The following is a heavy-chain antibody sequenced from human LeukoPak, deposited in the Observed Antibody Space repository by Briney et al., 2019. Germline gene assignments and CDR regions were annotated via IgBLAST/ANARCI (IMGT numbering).Heavy chain of an antibody. D-gene: IGHD6-13*01. CDR1: GLTFSSYS. CDR3: AKAGIWYTPYYFDY. CDR2: ISSSSSTI. Sequence: PGGSLRLSCAASGLTFSSYSMNWVRQAPGKGLEWVSYISSSSSTIYYADSVKGRFTISRDNAKNSLYLQMNSLRAEDTAVYYCAKAGIWYTPYYFDYWGQGTLVTVSS. J-gene: IGHJ4*02. V-gene: IGHV3-48*01.